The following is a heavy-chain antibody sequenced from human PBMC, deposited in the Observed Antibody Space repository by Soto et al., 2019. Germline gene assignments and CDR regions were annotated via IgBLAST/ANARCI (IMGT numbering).Heavy chain of an antibody. CDR1: GGTFNTYT. D-gene: IGHD1-26*01. CDR3: ASLNNWSSGDGRIDV. J-gene: IGHJ6*02. Sequence: QVQLVQSGAEMKKPGSSVKVSCKASGGTFNTYTISWVRQVPGQGLEWMGGIMPLYAKPTYAQPFLGRLTIAADEHTSAVYMELSSLRSEDTALYYCASLNNWSSGDGRIDVWGRGTAVSVSS. CDR2: IMPLYAKP. V-gene: IGHV1-69*01.